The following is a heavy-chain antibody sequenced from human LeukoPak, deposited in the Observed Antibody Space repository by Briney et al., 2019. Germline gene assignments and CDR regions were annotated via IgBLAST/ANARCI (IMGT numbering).Heavy chain of an antibody. V-gene: IGHV1-69*05. CDR2: IIPIFGTA. CDR3: ARDSDGDPLLINRSQWEH. CDR1: GGTFSSYA. D-gene: IGHD2-21*01. J-gene: IGHJ1*01. Sequence: SVKVSCKASGGTFSSYAISWVRQAPGQGLEWMGGIIPIFGTANYAQKFQGRVTITTDESTSTAYMELSSLRSEDTAVYYCARDSDGDPLLINRSQWEHWGQGTLVTVSS.